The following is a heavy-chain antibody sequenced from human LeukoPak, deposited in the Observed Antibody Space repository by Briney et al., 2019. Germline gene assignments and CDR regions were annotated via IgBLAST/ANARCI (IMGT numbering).Heavy chain of an antibody. CDR2: ISSSGSTI. D-gene: IGHD3-10*02. V-gene: IGHV3-48*03. Sequence: GGSLRLSRAASGLTFSSYEMNWVRQAAGKGREGVSYISSSGSTIYYPDSVKGRFTISRDNAKNPLYLQMNSLRAEDPAVYYCAELGITMIGGVWGKGTTVTISS. J-gene: IGHJ6*04. CDR1: GLTFSSYE. CDR3: AELGITMIGGV.